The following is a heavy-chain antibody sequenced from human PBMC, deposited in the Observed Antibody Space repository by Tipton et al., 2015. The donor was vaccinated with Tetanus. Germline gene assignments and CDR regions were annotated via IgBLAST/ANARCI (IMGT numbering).Heavy chain of an antibody. V-gene: IGHV3-7*03. J-gene: IGHJ3*01. CDR1: GFTLSNYG. Sequence: VQLVQSGGGVVQPGRSLRLSCAASGFTLSNYGMHWVRQAPGKGLEWVANIQNDGGETYHLESVRGRFTISRDNGKNSVYLQMNSLRPEDTAVYYCARLGRNSLGAFDVWGQGTLVSVSS. CDR2: IQNDGGET. D-gene: IGHD7-27*01. CDR3: ARLGRNSLGAFDV.